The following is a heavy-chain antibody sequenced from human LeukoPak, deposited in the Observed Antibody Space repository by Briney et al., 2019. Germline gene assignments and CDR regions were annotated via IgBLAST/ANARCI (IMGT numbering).Heavy chain of an antibody. D-gene: IGHD6-19*01. J-gene: IGHJ4*02. Sequence: SETLSLTCTVSGGSISSYYWSWIRQPPGKGLEWIGYIYYSGSTNYNPSLKSRVTISLDTSKNQFSLKLSSVTAADTAVYFCARERYNTGWYSDYWGQGTLVTVSS. V-gene: IGHV4-59*01. CDR1: GGSISSYY. CDR3: ARERYNTGWYSDY. CDR2: IYYSGST.